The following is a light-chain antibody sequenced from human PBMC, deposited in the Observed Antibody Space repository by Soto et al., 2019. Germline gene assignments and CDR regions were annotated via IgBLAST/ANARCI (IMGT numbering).Light chain of an antibody. Sequence: QSVLTQPPSVSGAPGQRVTISCTGSSSNIGAGYDVHWYQQLPGTAPKLLIYGNSNRPSGVPDRFSGSKSGTSASLGITGRQAEDDTDYYCQSYDSSLSGSFVFGTGTKLTVL. CDR1: SSNIGAGYD. V-gene: IGLV1-40*01. CDR2: GNS. CDR3: QSYDSSLSGSFV. J-gene: IGLJ1*01.